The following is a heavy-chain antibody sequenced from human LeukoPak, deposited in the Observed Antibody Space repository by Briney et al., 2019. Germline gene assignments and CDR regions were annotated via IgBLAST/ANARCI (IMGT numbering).Heavy chain of an antibody. J-gene: IGHJ3*02. Sequence: SETLSLTCTVSGGSISSYYWSWIRQPPGKGLEWIGYIYYSGSTNYNPSLKSRVTISVDTSKNQFSLKLSSVTAADTAVYYCARDLARRAFDIWGQGTMVTVSS. CDR3: ARDLARRAFDI. V-gene: IGHV4-59*01. CDR2: IYYSGST. CDR1: GGSISSYY.